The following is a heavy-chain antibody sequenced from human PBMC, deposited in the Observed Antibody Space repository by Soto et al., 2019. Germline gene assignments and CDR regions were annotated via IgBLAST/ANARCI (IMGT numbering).Heavy chain of an antibody. CDR2: IWYDGSQT. CDR1: GFTFNNYG. J-gene: IGHJ6*01. V-gene: IGHV3-33*01. CDR3: ARDYTVGGICAGVYYYGLDV. Sequence: GGSLRLSCAVSGFTFNNYGIHWVRQAQGKGLEWVAVIWYDGSQTRYADSVKGRFTISRDNFQNTLYLQMDSLRAEDTAMYYFARDYTVGGICAGVYYYGLDVWGRGTTVTVSS. D-gene: IGHD1-26*01.